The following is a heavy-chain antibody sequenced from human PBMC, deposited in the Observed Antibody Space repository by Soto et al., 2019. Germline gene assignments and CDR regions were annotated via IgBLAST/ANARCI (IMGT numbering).Heavy chain of an antibody. CDR2: IIPIFGTA. Sequence: GASVKVSCKASGVTFSSYAISWVRQAPGQGLEWMGGIIPIFGTANYAQKFQGRVTITADKSTSTAYMELSSLRSEDTAVYYCARDLGTYCSSTSCYGYYYYGMDVWGQGTTVTVSS. V-gene: IGHV1-69*06. CDR1: GVTFSSYA. D-gene: IGHD2-2*01. CDR3: ARDLGTYCSSTSCYGYYYYGMDV. J-gene: IGHJ6*02.